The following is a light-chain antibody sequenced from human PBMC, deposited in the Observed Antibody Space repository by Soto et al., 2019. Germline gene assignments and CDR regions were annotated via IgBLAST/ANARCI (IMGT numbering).Light chain of an antibody. CDR2: EIS. J-gene: IGLJ2*01. CDR3: SSYTSSSTPVV. Sequence: QSVLTQPASVSGSPGQSITISCTGTSSDVGGYNYVSWNQQHSGKAPKLMIYEISNRPSGVSNRFSGSKSGNTASLTISGLQAEHEADYYCSSYTSSSTPVVFGGGTKLTVL. V-gene: IGLV2-14*01. CDR1: SSDVGGYNY.